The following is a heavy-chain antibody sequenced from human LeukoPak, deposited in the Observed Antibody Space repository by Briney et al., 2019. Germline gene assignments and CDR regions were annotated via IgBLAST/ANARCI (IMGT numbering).Heavy chain of an antibody. J-gene: IGHJ6*02. CDR2: INPSGGST. V-gene: IGHV1-46*01. CDR1: GYTFTCYY. D-gene: IGHD3-22*01. Sequence: ASVKVSCKASGYTFTCYYMHWVRQAPGQGLEWMGIINPSGGSTSYAQKFQGRATMTRDTSTSTVYMELSSLRSEDTAVYYCARESVSHPMGHYDSSGYPYYYYGMDVWGQGTTVTVSS. CDR3: ARESVSHPMGHYDSSGYPYYYYGMDV.